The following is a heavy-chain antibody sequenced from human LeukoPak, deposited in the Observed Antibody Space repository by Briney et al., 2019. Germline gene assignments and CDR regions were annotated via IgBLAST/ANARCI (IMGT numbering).Heavy chain of an antibody. CDR1: GGSISSSSYY. D-gene: IGHD6-19*01. V-gene: IGHV4-39*01. CDR2: IYYSGST. Sequence: SETLSLTCTVSGGSISSSSYYWGWIRQPPGKGLEWIGSIYYSGSTYYNPSLKSRVTISVDTSKNQFSLKLSSVTAADTAVYYCAGPEYSSGWYDYWGQGTLVTVSS. J-gene: IGHJ4*02. CDR3: AGPEYSSGWYDY.